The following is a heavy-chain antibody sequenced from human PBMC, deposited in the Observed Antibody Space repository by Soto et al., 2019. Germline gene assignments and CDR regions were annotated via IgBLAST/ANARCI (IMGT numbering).Heavy chain of an antibody. CDR3: ARVLRGWFDP. J-gene: IGHJ5*02. CDR1: GGSITSANW. CDR2: ISHSGIT. V-gene: IGHV4-4*02. Sequence: SETLSLTCAVSGGSITSANWWTWVRQPPGGGLEWIGEISHSGITNYKASLKSRVTMSVDKTKNDVSLKLTSVTAADTAVYYCARVLRGWFDPWGQGTPVTVS.